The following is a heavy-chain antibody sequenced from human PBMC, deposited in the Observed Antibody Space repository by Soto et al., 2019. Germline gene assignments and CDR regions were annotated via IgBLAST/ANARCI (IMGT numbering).Heavy chain of an antibody. CDR2: ISSGSIYT. CDR1: AFTFSTYN. V-gene: IGHV3-21*01. Sequence: EVLMVESGGGLVKPGGSLRLSCAASAFTFSTYNMNWVRQAPGKGLEWVSSISSGSIYTYYADSAKGRFTISRDNDKSSLYLQMNSLTAEDTAVYYCARGSSSYAMDVWGQGTTVTVSS. D-gene: IGHD6-19*01. J-gene: IGHJ6*02. CDR3: ARGSSSYAMDV.